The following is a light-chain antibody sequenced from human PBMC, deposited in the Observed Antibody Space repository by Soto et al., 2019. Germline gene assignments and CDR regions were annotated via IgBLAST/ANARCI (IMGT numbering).Light chain of an antibody. V-gene: IGKV3-20*01. CDR1: QSVSSSY. CDR2: GAS. Sequence: EIVLTQSPGTLSLSPGERATLSCRASQSVSSSYLAWYQQKPGQAPRLLIYGASSRATGIPVRFSGSGSGTDFTLIISRLEPEDFAVYYCQQYGSAPVTFAQGTKLEIK. J-gene: IGKJ2*01. CDR3: QQYGSAPVT.